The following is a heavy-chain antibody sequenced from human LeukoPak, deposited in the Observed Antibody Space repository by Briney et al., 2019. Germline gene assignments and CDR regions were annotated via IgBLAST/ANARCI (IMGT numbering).Heavy chain of an antibody. CDR1: GYTFTANY. J-gene: IGHJ4*02. CDR2: LNPNSGGR. D-gene: IGHD5-12*01. Sequence: GASLKDSCKASGYTFTANYIHWVRQAPGQGIEWMGWLNPNSGGRHFAKKFQGRVTMTRDTSSSTAYMEVTNLGSDDTAVYYCAREASGYDRLYFDYWGQGTLVTVSS. CDR3: AREASGYDRLYFDY. V-gene: IGHV1-2*02.